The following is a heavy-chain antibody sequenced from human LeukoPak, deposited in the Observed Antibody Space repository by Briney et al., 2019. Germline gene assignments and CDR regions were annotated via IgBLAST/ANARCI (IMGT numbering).Heavy chain of an antibody. V-gene: IGHV3-23*01. CDR1: GFTFSSYA. D-gene: IGHD3-22*01. CDR2: ISGSGGSS. J-gene: IGHJ4*02. Sequence: GGSLRLSCAASGFTFSSYAMSWVRQAPGKGLEWVSAISGSGGSSYYADSVKGRFTISRDNSKNTLYLQMNSLRAEDTAVYYCAKEADYYDSSGYYSFGYWGQGTLVTVSS. CDR3: AKEADYYDSSGYYSFGY.